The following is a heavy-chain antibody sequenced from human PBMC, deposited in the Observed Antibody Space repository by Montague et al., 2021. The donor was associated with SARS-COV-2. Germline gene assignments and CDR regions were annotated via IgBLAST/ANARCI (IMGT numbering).Heavy chain of an antibody. J-gene: IGHJ4*02. V-gene: IGHV3-23*01. Sequence: SLRLSCAASGFTFGDYAINWVHQAPGKGLEWVASISGDGATAYYAESVLGRFAISRDNSKNTVLLQMDSLSVKDAAVYYCAKALYSGGFFFESGSDFWGQGTLATVSS. CDR2: ISGDGATA. D-gene: IGHD6-19*01. CDR1: GFTFGDYA. CDR3: AKALYSGGFFFESGSDF.